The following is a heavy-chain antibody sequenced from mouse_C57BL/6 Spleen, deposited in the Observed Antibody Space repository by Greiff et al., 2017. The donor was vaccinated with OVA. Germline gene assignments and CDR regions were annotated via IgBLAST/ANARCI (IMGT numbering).Heavy chain of an antibody. Sequence: DVMLVESGGGLVKPGGSLKLSCAASGFTFSSYAMSWVRQTPEKRLEWVATISDGGSYTYYPDNVKGRFTISRDNAKNNLYLQMSHLKSEDTAMYYCARDSGSSYAMDYWGQGTSVTVSS. J-gene: IGHJ4*01. CDR2: ISDGGSYT. CDR3: ARDSGSSYAMDY. D-gene: IGHD1-1*01. V-gene: IGHV5-4*01. CDR1: GFTFSSYA.